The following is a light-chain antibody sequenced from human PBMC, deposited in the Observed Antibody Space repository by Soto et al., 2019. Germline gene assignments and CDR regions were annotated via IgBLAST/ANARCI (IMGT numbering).Light chain of an antibody. Sequence: DGQMTQSPSSLSTSVEDRVTITCRASQSISTYLNWYQQKPGKAPKLLIYDASSLESGVPSRFSGSGSGTEFTLTISSLQPDDFATYYCQQYDVYWTFGQGTKVDI. V-gene: IGKV1-5*01. J-gene: IGKJ1*01. CDR3: QQYDVYWT. CDR2: DAS. CDR1: QSISTY.